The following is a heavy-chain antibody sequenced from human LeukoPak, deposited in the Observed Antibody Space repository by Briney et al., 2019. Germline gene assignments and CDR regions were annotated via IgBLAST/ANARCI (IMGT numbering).Heavy chain of an antibody. Sequence: SETLSLTCTVSGGSISSHYWSWIRQPPGKGLEWSGYIYYSGSTNYNPSLKSRVTISVDTFKNQFSLKLSSVTAADTAVYYCARVSNYDILTGYYDQWGQGTLVTVSS. CDR2: IYYSGST. V-gene: IGHV4-59*11. CDR3: ARVSNYDILTGYYDQ. J-gene: IGHJ4*02. D-gene: IGHD3-9*01. CDR1: GGSISSHY.